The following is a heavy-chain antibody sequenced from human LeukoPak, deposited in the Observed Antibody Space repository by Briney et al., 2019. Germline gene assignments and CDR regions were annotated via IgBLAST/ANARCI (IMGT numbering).Heavy chain of an antibody. D-gene: IGHD2-21*01. CDR2: TYYSGST. J-gene: IGHJ1*01. CDR3: ARVSYCGDDCYLGYEYFQH. V-gene: IGHV4-30-4*08. CDR1: GGSISSGDYY. Sequence: PSETLSLTCTVSGGSISSGDYYWSWIRQPPGKCLEWIGYTYYSGSTYYNPSLKSRVTISVDTSKNQFSLKLSSVTAADTAVYYCARVSYCGDDCYLGYEYFQHWGQGTLVTVSS.